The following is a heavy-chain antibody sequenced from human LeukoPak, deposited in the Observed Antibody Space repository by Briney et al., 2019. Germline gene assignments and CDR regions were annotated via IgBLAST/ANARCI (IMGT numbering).Heavy chain of an antibody. CDR1: GYTFTSYD. D-gene: IGHD1-26*01. CDR3: ASPGVGAGRYYYYGMDV. J-gene: IGHJ6*02. Sequence: GASVKVSCKASGYTFTSYDINWVRQATGQGLEWMGWMNPNSGNTGYAQKFQGRVTMTRNTSISTAYMELSSLRSEDTAVYYCASPGVGAGRYYYYGMDVWGQGTTATVSS. V-gene: IGHV1-8*01. CDR2: MNPNSGNT.